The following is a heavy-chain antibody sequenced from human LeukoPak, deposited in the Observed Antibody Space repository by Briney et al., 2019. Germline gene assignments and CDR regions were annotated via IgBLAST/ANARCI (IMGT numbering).Heavy chain of an antibody. CDR2: IYYSGST. V-gene: IGHV4-59*01. CDR3: ARDLRLSGAFDI. CDR1: GGSISSYY. J-gene: IGHJ3*02. Sequence: SETLSLTCTVPGGSISSYYWSWIRQPPRKGLGWIGYIYYSGSTNYNPSLKSRVTISVDTSKNQFSLKLSSVTAADTAVYYCARDLRLSGAFDIWGQGTMVTVSS.